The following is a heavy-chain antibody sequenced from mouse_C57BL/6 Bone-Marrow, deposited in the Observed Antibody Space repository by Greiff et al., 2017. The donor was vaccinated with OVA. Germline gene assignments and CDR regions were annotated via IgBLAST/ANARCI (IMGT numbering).Heavy chain of an antibody. CDR2: ISSGGCYT. J-gene: IGHJ2*01. V-gene: IGHV5-6*02. CDR3: ARHYYGSSDY. Sequence: EVKLVESGGDLVKPGGSLKLSCAASGFTFSSYGMSWVRQTPDKRLEWVATISSGGCYTYYPDSVKGRFTISRDNAKNTLYLQMNNLKSEDTARYYCARHYYGSSDYWGQGTTLTVSS. D-gene: IGHD1-1*01. CDR1: GFTFSSYG.